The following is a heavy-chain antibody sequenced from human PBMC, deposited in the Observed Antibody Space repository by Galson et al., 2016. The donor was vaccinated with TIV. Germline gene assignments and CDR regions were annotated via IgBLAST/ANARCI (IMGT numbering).Heavy chain of an antibody. CDR2: INPLLGTV. CDR1: GDTFSMIV. D-gene: IGHD5-18*01. CDR3: ATDPNTALDTYHAYYGMDA. V-gene: IGHV1-69*13. J-gene: IGHJ6*02. Sequence: SVKVSCKASGDTFSMIVFNWVRQAPGQGLDWMGGINPLLGTVNNAQKFQGRVTFTADESRSTAYMELSSLKSEDTAIYYCATDPNTALDTYHAYYGMDAWGQGTAVIVSS.